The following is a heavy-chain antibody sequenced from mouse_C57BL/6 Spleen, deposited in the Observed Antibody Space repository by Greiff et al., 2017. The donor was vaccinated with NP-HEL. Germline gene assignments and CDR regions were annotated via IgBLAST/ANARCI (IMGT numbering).Heavy chain of an antibody. CDR1: GYTFTDYY. V-gene: IGHV1-26*01. J-gene: IGHJ2*01. D-gene: IGHD2-2*01. Sequence: VQLQQSGPELVKPGASVKISCKASGYTFTDYYMNWVKQSHGKSLEWIGDINPNNGGTSYNQKFKGKATLTVDKSSSTAYMELRSLTSEDSAVYYCARGGYGYGLDYWGQGTTLTVSS. CDR2: INPNNGGT. CDR3: ARGGYGYGLDY.